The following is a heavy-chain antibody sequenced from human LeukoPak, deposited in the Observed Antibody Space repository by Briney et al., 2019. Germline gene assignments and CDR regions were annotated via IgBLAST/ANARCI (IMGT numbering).Heavy chain of an antibody. V-gene: IGHV4-34*01. CDR1: GGSFSGYY. CDR2: MNHSGST. Sequence: SETLSLTCAAYGGSFSGYYWSWIRQPPGKGLEWIGEMNHSGSTNYNPSLKSRVTISVDTSKNQFSLKLSSVTAADTAVYYCAKSNGYGLVDIWGQGTMVTVSS. D-gene: IGHD3-10*01. CDR3: AKSNGYGLVDI. J-gene: IGHJ3*02.